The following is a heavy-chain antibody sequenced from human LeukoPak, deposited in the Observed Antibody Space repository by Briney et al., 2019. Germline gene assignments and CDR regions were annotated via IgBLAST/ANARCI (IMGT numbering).Heavy chain of an antibody. V-gene: IGHV3-30*02. CDR3: AKSDTIGPSRY. Sequence: GGSLRLSCAASGFTFSSYGMHWVRQAPGKGLEWVAFIRCDGSNKYYADSVKGRFTISRDISKNTLYLQMNSLRADDTTVYYCAKSDTIGPSRYWGQGTLVAVSS. CDR2: IRCDGSNK. D-gene: IGHD2-2*01. J-gene: IGHJ4*02. CDR1: GFTFSSYG.